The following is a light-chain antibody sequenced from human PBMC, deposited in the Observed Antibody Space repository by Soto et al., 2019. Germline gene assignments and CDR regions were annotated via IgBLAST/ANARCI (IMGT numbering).Light chain of an antibody. CDR2: DAS. CDR3: KQFHSYSWT. CDR1: QSISSW. Sequence: DIQMTQSPSTLSASVGDRVTITCRASQSISSWLAWYQRKPGKAPKLLIYDASSLQSGVQSRFSGSGSGTEFTLTISSLQPDDFATYYCKQFHSYSWTFGQGTKVDIK. V-gene: IGKV1-5*01. J-gene: IGKJ1*01.